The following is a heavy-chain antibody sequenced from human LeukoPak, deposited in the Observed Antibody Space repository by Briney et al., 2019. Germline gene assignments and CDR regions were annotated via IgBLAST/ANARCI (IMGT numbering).Heavy chain of an antibody. CDR3: AREGYLVSSGSYPRPNGFDY. CDR1: GFTFSSYE. CDR2: ISSSGSTI. D-gene: IGHD3-22*01. V-gene: IGHV3-48*03. J-gene: IGHJ4*02. Sequence: GGSLRLSCAASGFTFSSYEMNWVRQAPGKGLEWVSYISSSGSTIYYADSVKGRFTISRDNAKNTLYLQMNSLRAEATAVYYCAREGYLVSSGSYPRPNGFDYWGRGTLATVPS.